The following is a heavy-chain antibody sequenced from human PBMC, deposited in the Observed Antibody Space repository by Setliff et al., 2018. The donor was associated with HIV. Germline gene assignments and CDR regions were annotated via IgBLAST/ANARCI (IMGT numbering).Heavy chain of an antibody. D-gene: IGHD6-6*01. J-gene: IGHJ6*02. CDR2: ISYDGINK. CDR1: GFTFSSYA. Sequence: PGGSLRLSCAASGFTFSSYAMHWVRQAPGKGLEWVAVISYDGINKYYADSVKGRFTISRDNSKNTLYLQMNSLRAEDTAVYYCARELNGHTSSHYYFGLDVWGQGTTVTVSS. V-gene: IGHV3-30*04. CDR3: ARELNGHTSSHYYFGLDV.